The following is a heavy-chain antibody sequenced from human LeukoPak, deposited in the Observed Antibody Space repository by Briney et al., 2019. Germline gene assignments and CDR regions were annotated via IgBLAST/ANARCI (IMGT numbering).Heavy chain of an antibody. Sequence: GGSLRLSCAASGFTFSSYGMHWVRQAPGKGLEWVAFIRYDGSNKYYADSVKGRFTISRDNSKNTLYLQMNSLRAEDTAVYYCAKDRGQEVDDSGDWFDPWGQGTLVTVSS. V-gene: IGHV3-30*02. J-gene: IGHJ5*02. D-gene: IGHD5/OR15-5a*01. CDR1: GFTFSSYG. CDR2: IRYDGSNK. CDR3: AKDRGQEVDDSGDWFDP.